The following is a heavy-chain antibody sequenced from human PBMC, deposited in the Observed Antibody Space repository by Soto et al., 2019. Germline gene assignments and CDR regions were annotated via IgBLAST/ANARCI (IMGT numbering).Heavy chain of an antibody. D-gene: IGHD2-15*01. CDR3: ARLVVAATPDAFDI. CDR2: IYHSGST. Sequence: QLQLQESGSGLVKPSQTLSLTCAVSGGSISSGGYSWSWIRQPPGKGLEWIGYIYHSGSTYYNPSLKGRVTISVDRSKNQFSLKLSSVTAADTAVYYCARLVVAATPDAFDIWGQGTMVTVSS. J-gene: IGHJ3*02. V-gene: IGHV4-30-2*01. CDR1: GGSISSGGYS.